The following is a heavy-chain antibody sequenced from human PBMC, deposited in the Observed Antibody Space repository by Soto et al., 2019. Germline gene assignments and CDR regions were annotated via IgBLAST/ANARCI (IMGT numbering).Heavy chain of an antibody. V-gene: IGHV4-34*01. CDR2: INHTGST. Sequence: PSETLSLTCAVYGGSFSAYYWSWIRQPPGKGLEWIGEINHTGSTNYNPSLKSRVTISVDTSKNQFSLNLSSVTAADTAVYYCARSARHPLVIRNLFDHWGQGTLVTASS. CDR3: ARSARHPLVIRNLFDH. D-gene: IGHD6-13*01. J-gene: IGHJ5*02. CDR1: GGSFSAYY.